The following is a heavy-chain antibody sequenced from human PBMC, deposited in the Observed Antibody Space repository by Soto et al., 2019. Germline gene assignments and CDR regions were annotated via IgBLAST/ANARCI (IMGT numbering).Heavy chain of an antibody. Sequence: EVELVESGGGLVQPGGSLRLSCAASGFIVNSNYMRWVRQAPGKGLEWVSVIDSGGSTYYADSVKGRFTISRDNSKNTLYLQMNSLRAEDTAVYFWACYGDSGRSDYWGQGTLVIVSS. CDR1: GFIVNSNY. CDR2: IDSGGST. D-gene: IGHD4-17*01. CDR3: ACYGDSGRSDY. J-gene: IGHJ4*02. V-gene: IGHV3-66*01.